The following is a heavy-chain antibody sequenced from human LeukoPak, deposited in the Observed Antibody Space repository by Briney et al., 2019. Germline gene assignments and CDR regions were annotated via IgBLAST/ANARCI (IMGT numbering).Heavy chain of an antibody. V-gene: IGHV3-30*02. CDR3: ARELLGYYYYMDV. CDR2: IQYDGSNK. J-gene: IGHJ6*03. D-gene: IGHD1-26*01. CDR1: GFTFSSYG. Sequence: PGGSLRLSCAASGFTFSSYGMHWVRQAPGKGLEWVAFIQYDGSNKYYADSMKGRFTISRDNSKNTLYLQMNSLRAEDTAVYYCARELLGYYYYMDVWGKGTTVTVSS.